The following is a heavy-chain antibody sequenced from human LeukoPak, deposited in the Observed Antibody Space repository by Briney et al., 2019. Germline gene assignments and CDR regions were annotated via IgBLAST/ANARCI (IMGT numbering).Heavy chain of an antibody. D-gene: IGHD6-13*01. V-gene: IGHV3-21*01. Sequence: GGSLRLSCAASGFTFSSYAMSWVRQAPGKGLEWVSSISSGSTYIYYADSVKGRFTISRDNPKNSLYLQMNGLRAEDTAVYYCARGIAIGAAGTEDYWGQGTLVTVSS. J-gene: IGHJ4*02. CDR3: ARGIAIGAAGTEDY. CDR1: GFTFSSYA. CDR2: ISSGSTYI.